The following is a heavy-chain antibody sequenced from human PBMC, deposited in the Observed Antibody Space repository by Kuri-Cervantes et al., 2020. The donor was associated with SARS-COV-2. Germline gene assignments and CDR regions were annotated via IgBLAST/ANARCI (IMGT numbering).Heavy chain of an antibody. V-gene: IGHV1-2*02. D-gene: IGHD5-24*01. CDR3: ARLSGYTSLYYYGMDV. J-gene: IGHJ6*02. CDR1: GYTFTSYD. Sequence: ASVKVSCKASGYTFTSYDINWVRQATGQGLEWMGWMNPNSGGTNYAQKFQGRVTMTRDTSISTAYMELSRLRSDDTAVYYCARLSGYTSLYYYGMDVWGQGTTVTVSS. CDR2: MNPNSGGT.